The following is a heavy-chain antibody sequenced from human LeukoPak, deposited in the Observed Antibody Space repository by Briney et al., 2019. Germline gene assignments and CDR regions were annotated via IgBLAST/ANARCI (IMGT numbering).Heavy chain of an antibody. V-gene: IGHV3-49*03. J-gene: IGHJ6*03. CDR3: TREEPGGFLEWLSPRYYYYMDV. CDR1: GFTFSSYA. CDR2: IRSKATGGTT. D-gene: IGHD3-3*01. Sequence: GGSLRLSCAASGFTFSSYAMSWFRKAPGKGLEWVGFIRSKATGGTTEYAASVKGRFTISRDDSKSIAYLQMNSLKAEDTAVYYCTREEPGGFLEWLSPRYYYYMDVWGKGTTVTVSS.